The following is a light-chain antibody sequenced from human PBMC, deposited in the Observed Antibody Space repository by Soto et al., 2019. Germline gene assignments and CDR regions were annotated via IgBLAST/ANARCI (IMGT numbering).Light chain of an antibody. V-gene: IGKV3-15*01. J-gene: IGKJ2*01. CDR2: DVS. CDR1: QSVRSS. Sequence: EIVMTQSPVTLSVSPGERAALSCRASQSVRSSLAWFQQRPGQAPRLFMYDVSIRASGVPTSVIGSGSGTNFTLTFNRLQSEDSAVYYCQQYSHWPLTFGQGTKLEI. CDR3: QQYSHWPLT.